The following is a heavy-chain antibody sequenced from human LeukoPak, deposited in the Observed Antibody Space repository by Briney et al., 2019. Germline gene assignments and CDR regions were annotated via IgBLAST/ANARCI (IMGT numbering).Heavy chain of an antibody. J-gene: IGHJ4*02. D-gene: IGHD3-3*01. V-gene: IGHV6-1*01. Sequence: TSQTLSLTCAISGDSVSSNSAAWNWIRQSPSRGLEWLGRTYYRSKWYNDYAVSVKSRITINPDTSKNQFSLQLNSVTPEDTAVYYCARGNYDFWSGYYPLGFDYWGQGTLVTASS. CDR2: TYYRSKWYN. CDR1: GDSVSSNSAA. CDR3: ARGNYDFWSGYYPLGFDY.